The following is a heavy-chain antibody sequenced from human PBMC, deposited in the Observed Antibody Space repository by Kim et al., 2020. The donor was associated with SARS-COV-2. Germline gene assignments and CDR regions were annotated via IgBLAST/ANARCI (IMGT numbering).Heavy chain of an antibody. J-gene: IGHJ4*02. CDR2: GT. CDR3: ARDLDWNYDY. D-gene: IGHD1-7*01. V-gene: IGHV1-2*02. Sequence: GTNYAQKFQGRVTMTRDTSISTAYMELSRLTSDDTAVYYCARDLDWNYDYWGQGTLVTVSS.